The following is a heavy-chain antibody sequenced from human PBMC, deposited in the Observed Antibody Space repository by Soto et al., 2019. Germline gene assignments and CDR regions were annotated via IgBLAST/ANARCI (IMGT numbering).Heavy chain of an antibody. D-gene: IGHD6-13*01. V-gene: IGHV3-11*01. CDR2: ISSSGSTI. CDR1: GFTFSDYY. CDR3: ARLAGSWLRKSLAFDI. J-gene: IGHJ3*02. Sequence: QVQLVESGGGLVKPGGSLRLSCAASGFTFSDYYMSWIRQAPGKGLEWVSYISSSGSTIYYADSVKGRFTISRDNAKNSLYLQMNSPRAEDTAVYYGARLAGSWLRKSLAFDIWGQGTMVTVSS.